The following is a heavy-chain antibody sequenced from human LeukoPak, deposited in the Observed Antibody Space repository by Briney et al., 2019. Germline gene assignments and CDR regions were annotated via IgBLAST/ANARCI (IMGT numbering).Heavy chain of an antibody. CDR1: GFIFSNYN. J-gene: IGHJ4*02. D-gene: IGHD6-19*01. CDR3: AKGGGWLYYFDY. Sequence: GGSLRLSCTASGFIFSNYNINWVRQAPGKGLEWVSAMSGNGDSTYYADSVKGRFTISRDNSRNTLYLQMNSLRAEDTALYFCAKGGGWLYYFDYWGRGTLATVSS. V-gene: IGHV3-23*01. CDR2: MSGNGDST.